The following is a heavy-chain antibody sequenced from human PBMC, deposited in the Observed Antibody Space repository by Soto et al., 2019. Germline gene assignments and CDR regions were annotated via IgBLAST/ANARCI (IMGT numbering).Heavy chain of an antibody. CDR1: GFTFSSYS. CDR3: ARVHSSSYHYFDY. V-gene: IGHV3-48*01. J-gene: IGHJ4*02. Sequence: GGSLRLSCAASGFTFSSYSMNWVRQAPGKGLEWVSYISSSSSTIYYADSVKGRFTISRDNAKNSLYLQMSSLRAEDTAVYYFARVHSSSYHYFDYWGQGTVVTGSS. CDR2: ISSSSSTI. D-gene: IGHD6-13*01.